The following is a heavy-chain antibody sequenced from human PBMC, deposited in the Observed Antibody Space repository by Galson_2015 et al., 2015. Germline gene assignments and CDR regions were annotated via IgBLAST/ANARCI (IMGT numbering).Heavy chain of an antibody. CDR1: GFTFSSYG. CDR3: ARDPVTGIELGILDY. J-gene: IGHJ4*02. CDR2: ISYDGSNK. D-gene: IGHD7-27*01. Sequence: SLRLSCAASGFTFSSYGMHWVRQAPGKGLEWVAVISYDGSNKYYADSVKGRFTISRDNSKNTLYLQMNSLRAEDTAVYYCARDPVTGIELGILDYWGQGTLVTVSS. V-gene: IGHV3-30*03.